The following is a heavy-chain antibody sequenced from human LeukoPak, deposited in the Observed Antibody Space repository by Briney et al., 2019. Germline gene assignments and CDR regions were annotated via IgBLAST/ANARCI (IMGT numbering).Heavy chain of an antibody. CDR1: GGSISSYY. J-gene: IGHJ4*02. CDR2: IYDSGTT. Sequence: PSETLSLTCTVSGGSISSYYWHWIRQPPGKGLEWIGCIYDSGTTNYNPSLKSRVTISGDTSKNQFSLKLSSVTAADTAVYYCAVLYYYDSSGYFDYWGQGTLVTVSS. D-gene: IGHD3-22*01. V-gene: IGHV4-59*08. CDR3: AVLYYYDSSGYFDY.